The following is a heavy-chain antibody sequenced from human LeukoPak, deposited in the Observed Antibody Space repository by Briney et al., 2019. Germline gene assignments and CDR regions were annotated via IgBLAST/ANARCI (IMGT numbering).Heavy chain of an antibody. Sequence: GGSLRLSCAASGFTFSSYEMNWVRQAPGKGLEWVSYISSSGSTIYYADSVKGRFTISRDNAKNSLYLQMNSLRAEDTAVYYCARVGYTYGVGNSYYYYYYMDVWGKGTTVTVSS. CDR3: ARVGYTYGVGNSYYYYYYMDV. CDR2: ISSSGSTI. J-gene: IGHJ6*03. CDR1: GFTFSSYE. V-gene: IGHV3-48*03. D-gene: IGHD5-18*01.